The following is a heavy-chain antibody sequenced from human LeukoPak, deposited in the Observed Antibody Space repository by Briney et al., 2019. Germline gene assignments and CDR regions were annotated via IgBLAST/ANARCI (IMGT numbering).Heavy chain of an antibody. CDR3: ARDLTIFPYYMDA. D-gene: IGHD3-3*01. CDR2: IYTSGST. J-gene: IGHJ6*03. CDR1: GGSISSYY. V-gene: IGHV4-4*07. Sequence: PSETLSLTCTVSGGSISSYYWSWIRQPAGKGLEWIGRIYTSGSTNYNPSLKSRVTISVDTSKNQFPLKLSSVTAADTAVYYCARDLTIFPYYMDAWGKGTTVTVSS.